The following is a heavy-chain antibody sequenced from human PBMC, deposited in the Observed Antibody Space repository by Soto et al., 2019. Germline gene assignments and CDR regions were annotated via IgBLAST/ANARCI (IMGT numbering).Heavy chain of an antibody. CDR1: GFTFSTYV. CDR3: ARDVSGGSRLGEKSQYFDH. J-gene: IGHJ4*02. CDR2: ISFDGGKE. Sequence: PGGSLRLSCAASGFTFSTYVIHWVRQSPGKGLEWVAAISFDGGKEYYAESEKGRLTISRDNSKNTVYLQMKSLKAEDTAVFYCARDVSGGSRLGEKSQYFDHWGQGTVVTVSS. V-gene: IGHV3-30-3*01. D-gene: IGHD3-16*01.